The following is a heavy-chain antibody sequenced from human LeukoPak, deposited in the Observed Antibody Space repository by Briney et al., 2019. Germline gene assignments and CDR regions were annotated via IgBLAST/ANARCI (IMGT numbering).Heavy chain of an antibody. CDR2: ISGSGGKT. Sequence: GGSLRLSCSASGFSFSGFAMGWVRQAPGKGLEWVSSISGSGGKTYYADSVEGRFTVARDNSKNTLYLQMNSLRAEDTALYYCARGRGGDYVPSRFDYWGQGTLVTVSS. CDR1: GFSFSGFA. J-gene: IGHJ4*02. CDR3: ARGRGGDYVPSRFDY. D-gene: IGHD4-17*01. V-gene: IGHV3-23*01.